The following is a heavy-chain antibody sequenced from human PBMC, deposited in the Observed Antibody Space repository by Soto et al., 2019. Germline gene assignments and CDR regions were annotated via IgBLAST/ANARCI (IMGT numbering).Heavy chain of an antibody. CDR3: ARDCSGGSCYLNFDY. D-gene: IGHD2-15*01. J-gene: IGHJ4*02. CDR1: GYTFTSYD. Sequence: ASVKVSCKASGYTFTSYDINWLRQPTGQGLEWMGWMNPNSGNTGYAQKFQGRVTMTRNTSISTAYMELSSLRSEDTAVYYCARDCSGGSCYLNFDYWGQGTLVTVSS. CDR2: MNPNSGNT. V-gene: IGHV1-8*01.